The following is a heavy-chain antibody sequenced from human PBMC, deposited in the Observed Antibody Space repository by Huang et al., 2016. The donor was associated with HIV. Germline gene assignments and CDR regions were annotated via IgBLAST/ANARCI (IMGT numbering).Heavy chain of an antibody. V-gene: IGHV1-2*02. Sequence: QVQLVQSGAEVKKPGASVKVSCRTSGYTFTDYFVHWVRQAPGQGLQWMGAINPLSGGTNYAQKFQGRVTMNRDTSIRTVYMELNRLRSDDTALYYCARTPYSGSHPDYWGQGTLVTVSS. CDR1: GYTFTDYF. CDR3: ARTPYSGSHPDY. D-gene: IGHD2-15*01. CDR2: INPLSGGT. J-gene: IGHJ4*02.